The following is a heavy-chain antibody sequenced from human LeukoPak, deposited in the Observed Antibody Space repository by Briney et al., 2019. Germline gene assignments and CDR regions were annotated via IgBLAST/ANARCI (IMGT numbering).Heavy chain of an antibody. Sequence: SETLSLTCSVSGGFFSSYYWSWIRQPPGKGLEWIGYIYYSGSTNYNPSLKSRVTISVDTSKNQFSLKLSSVTAADTAVYYCASQYSSSWAPLGYWGQGTLVTVSS. CDR2: IYYSGST. CDR3: ASQYSSSWAPLGY. V-gene: IGHV4-59*08. CDR1: GGFFSSYY. J-gene: IGHJ4*02. D-gene: IGHD6-13*01.